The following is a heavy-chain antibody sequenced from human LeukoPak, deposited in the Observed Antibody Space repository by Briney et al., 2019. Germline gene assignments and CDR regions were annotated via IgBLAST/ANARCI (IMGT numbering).Heavy chain of an antibody. D-gene: IGHD5-24*01. J-gene: IGHJ4*02. V-gene: IGHV1-18*04. CDR3: ARSHNVYFDY. CDR1: VYIFTTYN. Sequence: ASVKVSCKPSVYIFTTYNLHWVRQAPGQGLEWMGWISTSTGDTDYARNLRGRVTMSTDASTGTAYMELRRLRSDDTAVYYCARSHNVYFDYWGQGTLLTV. CDR2: ISTSTGDT.